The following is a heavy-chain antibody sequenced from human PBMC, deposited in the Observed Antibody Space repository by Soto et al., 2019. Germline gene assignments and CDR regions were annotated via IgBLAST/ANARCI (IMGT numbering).Heavy chain of an antibody. J-gene: IGHJ4*02. D-gene: IGHD1-1*01. CDR2: IIPIIDIT. V-gene: IGHV1-69*02. CDR1: GGTFDSFS. CDR3: VRTGNFDS. Sequence: QVQLVQSGAEVKKPGSSVEVSCKASGGTFDSFSISWVRQAPGQGLEWMGRIIPIIDITKYAQRFQGRLTITADKSTTTVYMDLSSLRSDDTAVYYCVRTGNFDSWGQGTLVSVSS.